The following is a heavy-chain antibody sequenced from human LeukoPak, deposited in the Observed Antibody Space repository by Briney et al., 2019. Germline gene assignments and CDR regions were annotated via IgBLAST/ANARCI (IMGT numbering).Heavy chain of an antibody. Sequence: PGGSLRLSCAASGFTFDDYAMRWVRQAPGKGLEWVSGISWNSGSIGYADSVKGRFTISRDNAKNSLYLQMNSLRAEDTALYYCARIRYFDYWGQGTLVTVSS. CDR2: ISWNSGSI. V-gene: IGHV3-9*01. CDR1: GFTFDDYA. D-gene: IGHD2-21*01. CDR3: ARIRYFDY. J-gene: IGHJ4*02.